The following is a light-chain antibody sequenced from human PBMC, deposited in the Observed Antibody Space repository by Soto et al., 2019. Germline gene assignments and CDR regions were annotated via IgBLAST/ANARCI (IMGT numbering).Light chain of an antibody. CDR3: AACDDSLKGVV. CDR1: RSNIGNND. CDR2: RNN. V-gene: IGLV1-44*01. Sequence: QSVLTQPPSASGTPGQSVTISCSGSRSNIGNNDVNWYQQLPGSAPQLLIDRNNQRPSGVPDRFSGSKSGTSASLAISGLQSEDEAAYYCAACDDSLKGVVFGGGTKLTVL. J-gene: IGLJ2*01.